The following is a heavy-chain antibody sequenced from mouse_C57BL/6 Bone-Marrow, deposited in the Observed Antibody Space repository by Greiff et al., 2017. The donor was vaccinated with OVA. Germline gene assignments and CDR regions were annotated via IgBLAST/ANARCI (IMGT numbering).Heavy chain of an antibody. CDR3: ARERLREYFDY. D-gene: IGHD2-4*01. J-gene: IGHJ2*01. V-gene: IGHV1-81*01. CDR2: IYPRSGNT. CDR1: GYTFTSSG. Sequence: VQLQQSGAELARPGASVKLSCKASGYTFTSSGISWVKQRTGPGLEWIGEIYPRSGNTYYNEQFKGKATLTADKSSSTAYMELRSLTSEDSAVYIGARERLREYFDYWGRGNAPTVTA.